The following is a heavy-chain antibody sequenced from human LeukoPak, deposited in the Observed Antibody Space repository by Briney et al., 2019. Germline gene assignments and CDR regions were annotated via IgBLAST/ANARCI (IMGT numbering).Heavy chain of an antibody. CDR3: ARLYSSSWTFDY. CDR1: GYTFTGYY. Sequence: ASVKVSCKASGYTFTGYYMHWVRQAPGKGREWMGRINPNSGGKNYAQKFQGRVTMTRDTSISTAYMELSRLRSDDTAVYYCARLYSSSWTFDYWGQGTLVTVSS. CDR2: INPNSGGK. V-gene: IGHV1-2*06. D-gene: IGHD6-13*01. J-gene: IGHJ4*02.